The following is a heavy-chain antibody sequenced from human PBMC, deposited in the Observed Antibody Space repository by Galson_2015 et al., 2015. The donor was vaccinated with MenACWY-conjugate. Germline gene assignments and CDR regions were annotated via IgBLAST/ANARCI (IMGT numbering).Heavy chain of an antibody. CDR2: VNSDGSGT. V-gene: IGHV3-74*01. D-gene: IGHD3-16*01. J-gene: IGHJ6*03. CDR1: GFTFSSYW. CDR3: ARSYVPGSDRKNYYMDF. Sequence: SLRLSCAASGFTFSSYWMHWVRQAPGKGQVWVSRVNSDGSGTGYADSVKGRFTISRDNAKNMLFLQMNSLKVEDTAVYYCARSYVPGSDRKNYYMDFWGKGTTVTVSS.